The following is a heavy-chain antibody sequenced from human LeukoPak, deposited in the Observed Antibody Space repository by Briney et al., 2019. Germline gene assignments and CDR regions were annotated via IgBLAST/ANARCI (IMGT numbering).Heavy chain of an antibody. J-gene: IGHJ4*02. Sequence: GSLRLSCAASGFTFSDYYMSWIRQAPGKGLEWVSYISSSSSYTNYADSVKGRFTISRDNAKNSLYLQMNSLRAEDTAVYYCAREGSDSSSLPPDYWGQGTLVTVSS. CDR2: ISSSSSYT. V-gene: IGHV3-11*06. CDR1: GFTFSDYY. CDR3: AREGSDSSSLPPDY. D-gene: IGHD6-13*01.